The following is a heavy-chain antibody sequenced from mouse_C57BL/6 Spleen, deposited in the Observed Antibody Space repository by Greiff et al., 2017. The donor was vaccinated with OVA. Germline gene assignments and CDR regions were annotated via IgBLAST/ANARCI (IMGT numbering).Heavy chain of an antibody. CDR1: GYTFTDYY. Sequence: VQLQQSGPVLVKPGASVKMSCKASGYTFTDYYMNWVKQSHGKSLEWIGVINPYNGGTSYNQKFKGKATLTVDKSSSTAYMELNSLTSEDSAVYYCARPHYAYWYFDVWGTGTTVTVSS. D-gene: IGHD1-1*02. CDR3: ARPHYAYWYFDV. CDR2: INPYNGGT. V-gene: IGHV1-19*01. J-gene: IGHJ1*03.